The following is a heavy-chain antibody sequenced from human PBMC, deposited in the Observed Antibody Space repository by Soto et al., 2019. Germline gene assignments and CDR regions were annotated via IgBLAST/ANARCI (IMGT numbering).Heavy chain of an antibody. CDR2: INNDGSST. J-gene: IGHJ6*03. CDR3: ARVTPYYYYYMDV. CDR1: GFTFSSYW. V-gene: IGHV3-74*01. Sequence: EVQLVESGGGLVQPGGSLRLSCAASGFTFSSYWMHWVRQAPGKGLVWVSRINNDGSSTSYADSVRGRFTISRDNAKNTLYLQMNSLRAEDTAVYYCARVTPYYYYYMDVWGKGTTVTVS.